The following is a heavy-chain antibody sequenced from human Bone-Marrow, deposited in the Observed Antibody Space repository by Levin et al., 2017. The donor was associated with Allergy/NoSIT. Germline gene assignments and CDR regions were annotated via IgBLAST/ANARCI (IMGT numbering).Heavy chain of an antibody. Sequence: SCAASGFTFNDYYMNWMRQAPGKGLEWVSHISSSGSTVYYADSVQGRFTISRDNANNSLFLQMNSLRVEDTAVYYCTRGVFSDLWGRGTLVAVSS. CDR1: GFTFNDYY. D-gene: IGHD3-9*01. J-gene: IGHJ5*02. CDR3: TRGVFSDL. V-gene: IGHV3-11*01. CDR2: ISSSGSTV.